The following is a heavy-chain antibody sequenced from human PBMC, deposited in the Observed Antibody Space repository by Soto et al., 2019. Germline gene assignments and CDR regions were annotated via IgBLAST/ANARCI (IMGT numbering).Heavy chain of an antibody. J-gene: IGHJ2*01. D-gene: IGHD2-21*02. CDR3: ARSTRLPLWYFDV. V-gene: IGHV1-8*01. CDR2: MNPNTGAT. CDR1: GYTFGTYD. Sequence: QVQLVQSGAEVKEPGASVRVSCKTSGYTFGTYDVNWVRRATGQGLEWMGWMNPNTGATGYAQKFQGRVTMTRDTSIGTAYMELFSLRSDDTAVYYCARSTRLPLWYFDVWGRGTLVIVSS.